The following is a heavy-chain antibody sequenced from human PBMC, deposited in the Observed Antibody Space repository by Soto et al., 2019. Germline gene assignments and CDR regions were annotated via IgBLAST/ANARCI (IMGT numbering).Heavy chain of an antibody. Sequence: GGSLRLSCAASGFTFSSYGMHWVRQAPGKGLEWVAVIWYDGSNKYYADSVKGRFTISRDNSKNTLYLQMNSLRAEDTAVYYCARGQSSSWYLDYYYGMEVWGQGTTVTVSS. J-gene: IGHJ6*02. D-gene: IGHD6-13*01. CDR1: GFTFSSYG. V-gene: IGHV3-33*01. CDR2: IWYDGSNK. CDR3: ARGQSSSWYLDYYYGMEV.